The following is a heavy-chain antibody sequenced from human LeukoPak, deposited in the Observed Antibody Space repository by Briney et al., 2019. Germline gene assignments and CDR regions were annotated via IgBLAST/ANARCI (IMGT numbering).Heavy chain of an antibody. D-gene: IGHD3-10*01. CDR3: VKGVITMVRGVIITVPGAFDY. CDR1: GFTFSSYA. Sequence: GGSLRLSCSASGFTFSSYAMHWVRQAPGKGLEYVAAISSNGGSTYYADSVKGRFTISRDNSKNTLYLQMSSLRAEDTAVYYCVKGVITMVRGVIITVPGAFDYWGQGTLVTVSS. J-gene: IGHJ4*02. CDR2: ISSNGGST. V-gene: IGHV3-64D*06.